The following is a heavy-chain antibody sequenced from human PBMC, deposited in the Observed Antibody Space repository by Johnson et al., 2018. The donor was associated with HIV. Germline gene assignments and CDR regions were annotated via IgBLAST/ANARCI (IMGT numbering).Heavy chain of an antibody. V-gene: IGHV3-9*01. J-gene: IGHJ3*02. D-gene: IGHD2-15*01. Sequence: VQLVESGGGLVQPGRSLRLSCAASGFSFDDYAMHWVRQAPGKGLEWVSGISWNSGSIGYADSVKGRLTISRDNSKNSLYLQMNSLRAEDTAVYYCARSYCSGGSCRIHDAFDIWGQGTMVTVSS. CDR1: GFSFDDYA. CDR3: ARSYCSGGSCRIHDAFDI. CDR2: ISWNSGSI.